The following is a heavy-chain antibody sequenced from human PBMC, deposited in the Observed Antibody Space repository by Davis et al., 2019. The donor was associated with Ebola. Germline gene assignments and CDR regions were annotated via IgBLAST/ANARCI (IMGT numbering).Heavy chain of an antibody. J-gene: IGHJ4*02. V-gene: IGHV3-23*01. CDR1: GFTFSSYA. D-gene: IGHD5-12*01. CDR2: ISHSGGST. Sequence: GESLKISCAASGFTFSSYAMSWVRQAPGKGLEWVSAISHSGGSTYYADSVKGRFTISRDNSKNTLYLQMNSLRTEDTAVYYCAKDLDERSGYDSVYFDYWGQGTLVTVSS. CDR3: AKDLDERSGYDSVYFDY.